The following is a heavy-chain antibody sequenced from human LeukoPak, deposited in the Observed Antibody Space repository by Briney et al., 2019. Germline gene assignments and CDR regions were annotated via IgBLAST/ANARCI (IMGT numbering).Heavy chain of an antibody. CDR3: AVGGGYCSSTSCYTAHFQH. V-gene: IGHV1-2*02. CDR1: GYTFTGYY. D-gene: IGHD2-2*02. CDR2: INPNGGGT. Sequence: ASVKVSCKASGYTFTGYYMHWVRQAPAQGLEWMGWINPNGGGTNYAQKFQGRVTMTRDTSISTAYMELRRLRSDDTAVYYCAVGGGYCSSTSCYTAHFQHWGQGTLVTVSS. J-gene: IGHJ1*01.